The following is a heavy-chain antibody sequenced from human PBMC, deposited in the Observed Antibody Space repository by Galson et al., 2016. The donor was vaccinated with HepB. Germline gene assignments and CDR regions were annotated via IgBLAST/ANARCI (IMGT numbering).Heavy chain of an antibody. CDR2: ISYDGRNK. V-gene: IGHV3-33*05. J-gene: IGHJ4*02. D-gene: IGHD6-19*01. Sequence: RQAPGKGLEWVTFISYDGRNKYYADSVKGRFTISRDNSKNTVHLQMNSLRVEDTAVYYCARVVGDYSRGWYYIDNWGQGTLVTVTS. CDR3: ARVVGDYSRGWYYIDN.